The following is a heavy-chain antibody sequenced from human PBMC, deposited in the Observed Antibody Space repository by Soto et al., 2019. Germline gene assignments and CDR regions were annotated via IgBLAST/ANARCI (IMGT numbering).Heavy chain of an antibody. CDR2: ISSSSSYI. D-gene: IGHD3-3*01. CDR1: GFTFSSYS. V-gene: IGHV3-21*01. CDR3: AMGLRFLEWLSRYYMDV. J-gene: IGHJ6*03. Sequence: GGSLRLSCAASGFTFSSYSMNWVRQAPGKGLEWVSSISSSSSYIYYADSVKGRFTISRDNAKNSLYLQMNSLRAEDTAVYYCAMGLRFLEWLSRYYMDVWGKGTTVTVSS.